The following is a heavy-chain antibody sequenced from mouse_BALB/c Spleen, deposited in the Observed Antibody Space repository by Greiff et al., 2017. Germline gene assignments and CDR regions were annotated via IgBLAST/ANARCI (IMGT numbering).Heavy chain of an antibody. CDR1: GYSITSDYA. V-gene: IGHV3-2*02. Sequence: EVHLVESGPGLVKPSQSLSLTCTVTGYSITSDYAWNWIRQFPGNKLEWMGYISYSGSTSYNPSLKSRISITRDTSKNQFFLQLNSVTTEDTATYYCARSDYYGLYYAMDYWGQGTSVTVSS. J-gene: IGHJ4*01. CDR3: ARSDYYGLYYAMDY. CDR2: ISYSGST. D-gene: IGHD1-1*01.